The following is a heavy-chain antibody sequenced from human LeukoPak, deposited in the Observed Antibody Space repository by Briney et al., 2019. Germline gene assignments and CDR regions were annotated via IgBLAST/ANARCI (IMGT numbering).Heavy chain of an antibody. CDR1: GYSFTDYY. D-gene: IGHD3-16*01. V-gene: IGHV1-2*02. CDR3: ARADRLHGGPYLIGP. J-gene: IGHJ5*02. CDR2: INPYSGGT. Sequence: ASVKVSCKTSGYSFTDYYMHWVRQAPGQGLECMGWINPYSGGTSSAQKFQGRVTMTRDTSISTVYMQVSWLTSDDTAIYYCARADRLHGGPYLIGPWGQGTLVTVSS.